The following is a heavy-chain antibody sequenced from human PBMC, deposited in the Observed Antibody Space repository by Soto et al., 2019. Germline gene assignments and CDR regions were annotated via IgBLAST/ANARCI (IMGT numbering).Heavy chain of an antibody. CDR2: IYSGGST. CDR1: IGNH. CDR3: ARDLVFRAVDGIRYYLLVSACQRTRSSDL. D-gene: IGHD3-9*01. Sequence: IGNHLSSKKQTPGKGLEWVSVIYSGGSTYYADSVKGRFTISRDNSKNTLYLQMNSLRAEDTAVYYCARDLVFRAVDGIRYYLLVSACQRTRSSDL. V-gene: IGHV3-66*01. J-gene: IGHJ2*01.